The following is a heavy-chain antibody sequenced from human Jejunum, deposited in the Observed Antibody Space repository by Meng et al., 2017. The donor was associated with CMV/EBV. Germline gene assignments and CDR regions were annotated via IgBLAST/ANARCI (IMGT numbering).Heavy chain of an antibody. J-gene: IGHJ4*02. Sequence: CAAAGFIFSDYSMYWVRQAPGKGLEWISSISRSGDSIYYADSVKGRFTISRDNAKNSLYLQMNSLRAEDTAVYYCARGDYDFWGGYWGQGTLVTVSS. CDR1: GFIFSDYS. V-gene: IGHV3-48*04. CDR2: ISRSGDSI. D-gene: IGHD3-3*01. CDR3: ARGDYDFWGGY.